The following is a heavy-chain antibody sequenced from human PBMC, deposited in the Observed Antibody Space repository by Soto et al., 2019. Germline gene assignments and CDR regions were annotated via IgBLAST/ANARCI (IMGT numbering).Heavy chain of an antibody. J-gene: IGHJ6*02. Sequence: QPGGSLRLSCAASGFSFSDYAMSWVRHEPGKGLEWVSTISKSGASKYYANSVRGRFAVSRDNSRNILYLQMNSLKTEDTAVYYCTTDSWVSSSSHYYYYGMDVWGQGTTVTVSS. CDR2: ISKSGASK. V-gene: IGHV3-23*01. CDR1: GFSFSDYA. D-gene: IGHD6-6*01. CDR3: TTDSWVSSSSHYYYYGMDV.